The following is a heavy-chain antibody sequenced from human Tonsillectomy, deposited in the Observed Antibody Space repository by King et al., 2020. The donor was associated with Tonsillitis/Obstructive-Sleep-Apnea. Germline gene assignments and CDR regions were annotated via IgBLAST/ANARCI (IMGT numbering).Heavy chain of an antibody. D-gene: IGHD2-2*01. J-gene: IGHJ3*02. CDR1: GFTFSSYA. CDR2: ISYDGRNK. CDR3: ARDNCSSTSCPSPGAFDI. Sequence: QLVQSGGGVVQPGRSLRLSCAASGFTFSSYAMHWVRQAPGKGLEWGAGISYDGRNKYYADSVKGRFTISRDNSKNTRYLQMNSLRAEDTAVYSCARDNCSSTSCPSPGAFDIWGQGTMVTVSS. V-gene: IGHV3-30*01.